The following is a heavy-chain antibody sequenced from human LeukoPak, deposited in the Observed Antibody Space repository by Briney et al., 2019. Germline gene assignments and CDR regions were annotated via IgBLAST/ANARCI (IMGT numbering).Heavy chain of an antibody. CDR1: GYTFTNYG. CDR3: ARDRHSPEYYFDY. V-gene: IGHV1-18*01. Sequence: GASVKVSCKASGYTFTNYGITWVRQAPGQGLEWMGWISPYNGNTNYAQKFQGRVTMTTDTSTSTAYMELRNLRSDDTALYYCARDRHSPEYYFDYWGQRTLVTVSS. CDR2: ISPYNGNT. D-gene: IGHD2-2*01. J-gene: IGHJ4*02.